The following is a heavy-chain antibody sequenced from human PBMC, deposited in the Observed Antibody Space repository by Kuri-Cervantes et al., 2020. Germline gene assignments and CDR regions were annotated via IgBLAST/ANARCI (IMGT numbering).Heavy chain of an antibody. CDR1: GFTFSSYG. V-gene: IGHV3-33*01. J-gene: IGHJ3*02. CDR2: IWYDGSNK. D-gene: IGHD6-13*01. Sequence: GESLKISCAASGFTFSSYGMHWVRQAPGEGLEWVAVIWYDGSNKYYADSVKGRFTISRDNSKNTLYLQMNSLRAEDTAVYYCARNRISSRGDAFDIWGQGTMVTVSS. CDR3: ARNRISSRGDAFDI.